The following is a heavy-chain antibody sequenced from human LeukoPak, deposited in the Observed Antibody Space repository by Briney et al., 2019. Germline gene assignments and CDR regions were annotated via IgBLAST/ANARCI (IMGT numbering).Heavy chain of an antibody. CDR1: GGSISSGGYY. Sequence: SETLSLTCTVSGGSISSGGYYWSWIRQPPGKGLEWIGYIYHSGSTYYNPSLKSRVTISVDRSKNQFSLKLSSVAAADTAVYYCARDQLGTPYYFDYWGQGTLVTVSS. CDR3: ARDQLGTPYYFDY. V-gene: IGHV4-30-2*01. J-gene: IGHJ4*02. CDR2: IYHSGST. D-gene: IGHD7-27*01.